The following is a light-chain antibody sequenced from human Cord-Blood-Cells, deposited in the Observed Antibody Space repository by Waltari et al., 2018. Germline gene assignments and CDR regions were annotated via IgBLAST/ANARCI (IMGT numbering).Light chain of an antibody. Sequence: DIQMTQSPSTLSASVGDRVTITCRASQSISSWLAWYQQKPGKAPKLLIYDASSLESGVPSRFSGSGSGTEFTLTISILHADDFATYYCQQYNSSWTFGQGTKVEIK. J-gene: IGKJ1*01. CDR3: QQYNSSWT. V-gene: IGKV1-5*01. CDR1: QSISSW. CDR2: DAS.